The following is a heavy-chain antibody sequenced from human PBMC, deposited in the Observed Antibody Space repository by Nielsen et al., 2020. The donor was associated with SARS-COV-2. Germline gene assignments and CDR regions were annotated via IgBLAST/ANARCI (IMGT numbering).Heavy chain of an antibody. Sequence: ASVKVSCKASGYTFTSYGINWVRQAPGQGLEWMGIINPSGGSTSYAQKFQGRVTMTRDTSTSTVYMELSSLRSEDTAVYYCARDRGDYGDYGHWGQGTLVTVSS. V-gene: IGHV1-46*01. CDR3: ARDRGDYGDYGH. CDR1: GYTFTSYG. D-gene: IGHD4-17*01. CDR2: INPSGGST. J-gene: IGHJ4*02.